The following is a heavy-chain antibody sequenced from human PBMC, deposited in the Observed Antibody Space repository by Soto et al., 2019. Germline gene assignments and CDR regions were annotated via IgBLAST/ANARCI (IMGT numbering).Heavy chain of an antibody. CDR2: ISSSGSTI. Sequence: GGSLRLSCAASGFTIGSFGMNWVRQASGRGLEWVSYISSSGSTIYYADSVRGRFTISRDNARNSLFLQMHSLRDEDTAVYYCAKAHSEITIFGVVSISEGATSETYFVYWGQGTLVTVSS. V-gene: IGHV3-48*02. J-gene: IGHJ4*02. CDR3: AKAHSEITIFGVVSISEGATSETYFVY. CDR1: GFTIGSFG. D-gene: IGHD3-3*01.